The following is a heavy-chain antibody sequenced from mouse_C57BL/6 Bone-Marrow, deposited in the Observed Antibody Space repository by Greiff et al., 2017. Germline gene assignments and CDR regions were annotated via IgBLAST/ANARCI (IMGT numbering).Heavy chain of an antibody. CDR1: GFTFSDAW. J-gene: IGHJ2*01. V-gene: IGHV6-6*01. D-gene: IGHD3-2*02. Sequence: EVKLMESGGGLVQPGGSMKLSCAASGFTFSDAWMDWVRQSPEKGLEWVAEIRNKANNHATYYAESVKGRFTISRDDSKSSVYLQMNSLRAEDTGIYYCTREDSSGYGYFDYWGQGTTLTVSS. CDR2: IRNKANNHAT. CDR3: TREDSSGYGYFDY.